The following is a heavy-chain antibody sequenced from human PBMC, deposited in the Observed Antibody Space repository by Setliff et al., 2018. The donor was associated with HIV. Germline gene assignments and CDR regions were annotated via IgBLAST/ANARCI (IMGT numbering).Heavy chain of an antibody. J-gene: IGHJ4*02. CDR3: ARQIAVAATPHYFDY. V-gene: IGHV4-38-2*01. Sequence: PSETLFLTCAVSGYSISSGYYWGWIRQPPGKGLEWIGSIYHSGSTYYNPSLKSRVTISVDTSKNQFSLKLGSVTAADTAVYYCARQIAVAATPHYFDYWGQGTLVTVSS. CDR2: IYHSGST. D-gene: IGHD6-19*01. CDR1: GYSISSGYY.